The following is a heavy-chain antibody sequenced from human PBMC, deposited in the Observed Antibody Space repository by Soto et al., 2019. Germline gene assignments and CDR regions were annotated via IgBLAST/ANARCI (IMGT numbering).Heavy chain of an antibody. D-gene: IGHD2-15*01. Sequence: QVQLVQSGAEVKKPGASVKVSCKASGYTFTSYGISWVRQAPGQGLEWMGWISAYNGNTNYAQKLQGRVTMTTDTSTSTAYMELRSLRSDDTAVYYCARTGWDIVVVVAADYYYGMDVWGQGTTVTVSS. CDR3: ARTGWDIVVVVAADYYYGMDV. J-gene: IGHJ6*02. V-gene: IGHV1-18*01. CDR1: GYTFTSYG. CDR2: ISAYNGNT.